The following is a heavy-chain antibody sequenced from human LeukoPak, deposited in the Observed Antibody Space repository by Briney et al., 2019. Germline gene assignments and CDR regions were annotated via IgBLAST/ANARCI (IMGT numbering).Heavy chain of an antibody. V-gene: IGHV4-59*05. CDR2: IYYSGST. CDR1: GGSISVYY. J-gene: IGHJ4*02. Sequence: SETLSLTCIVSGGSISVYYWSWIRQPPGKGLEWIGSIYYSGSTYYNPSLKSRVTISVDTSKNQFSLKLSSVTAADTAVYYCARLILSYGATTFDYWGQGTLVTVSS. CDR3: ARLILSYGATTFDY. D-gene: IGHD1-26*01.